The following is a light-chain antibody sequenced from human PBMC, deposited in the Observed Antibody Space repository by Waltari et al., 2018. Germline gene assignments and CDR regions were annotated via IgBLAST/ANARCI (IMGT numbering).Light chain of an antibody. CDR1: SSHVGFYNL. CDR3: CSYAGRNIWV. J-gene: IGLJ3*02. Sequence: QSALTQPASVSGSPGQSITISCPGTSSHVGFYNLFSWYQQHPDKAPKLLVYEVIDRPSGVSSRFSGSKSGNTASLTISGLQAEDEADYYCCSYAGRNIWVFGGGTKVTVL. CDR2: EVI. V-gene: IGLV2-23*02.